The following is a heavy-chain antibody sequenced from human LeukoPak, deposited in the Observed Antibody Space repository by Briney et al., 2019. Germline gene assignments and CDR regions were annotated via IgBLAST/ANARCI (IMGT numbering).Heavy chain of an antibody. CDR1: GYTFTGYY. CDR3: ARAGSVLDYYYMDV. J-gene: IGHJ6*03. V-gene: IGHV1-2*02. CDR2: INPNSGGT. Sequence: VASVKVSCKASGYTFTGYYMHWVRQAPGQGLEWMGWINPNSGGTNYAQKFQGRVTMTRDTSISTAYMELSRLRSDDTAVYYCARAGSVLDYYYMDVWGKGTTVTVSS. D-gene: IGHD2-15*01.